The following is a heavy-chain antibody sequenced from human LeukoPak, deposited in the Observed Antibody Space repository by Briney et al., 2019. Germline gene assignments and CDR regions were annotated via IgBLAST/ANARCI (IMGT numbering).Heavy chain of an antibody. V-gene: IGHV4-4*09. D-gene: IGHD2-21*01. CDR1: GGSISSYF. CDR3: ASHGDCGGTNCLAFDV. Sequence: PSETLSLTCTVSGGSISSYFWSWLRQPPGEGLEWIGFISSGGDTNYNPSLKSRVSISETTSKGQFSLELSSVTAADTAVYYCASHGDCGGTNCLAFDVWGQGAMVIASS. CDR2: ISSGGDT. J-gene: IGHJ3*01.